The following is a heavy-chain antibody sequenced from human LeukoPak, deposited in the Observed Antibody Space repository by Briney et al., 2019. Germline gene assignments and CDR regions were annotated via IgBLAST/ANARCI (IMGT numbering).Heavy chain of an antibody. CDR3: ATHYGP. D-gene: IGHD3-10*01. V-gene: IGHV4-39*01. Sequence: LGKGLEWIASISASASTYYSPSLKSRVTISVDTSKTQFSLQLNSVTAADTAVYYCATHYGPWGQGTLVTVSS. J-gene: IGHJ5*02. CDR2: ISASAST.